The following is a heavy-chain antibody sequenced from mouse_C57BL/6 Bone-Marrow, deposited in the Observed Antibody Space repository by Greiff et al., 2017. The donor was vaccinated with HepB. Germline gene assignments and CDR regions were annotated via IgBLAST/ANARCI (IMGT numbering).Heavy chain of an antibody. D-gene: IGHD5-5*01. Sequence: EVQRVESGGDLVKPGGSLKLSCAASGFPFSSYGMSWVRQTPDKRLEWVATISSGGSYTYYPDSVKGRFTISRDNAKNTLYLQMSSLKSEDTAMYYCARHEPCLSTSDYWGKGTTLTVSS. CDR1: GFPFSSYG. V-gene: IGHV5-6*01. CDR2: ISSGGSYT. J-gene: IGHJ2*01. CDR3: ARHEPCLSTSDY.